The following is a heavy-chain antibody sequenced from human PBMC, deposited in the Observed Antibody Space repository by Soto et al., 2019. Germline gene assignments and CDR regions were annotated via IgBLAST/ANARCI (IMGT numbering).Heavy chain of an antibody. J-gene: IGHJ3*02. CDR2: ISSSSSYI. CDR1: GFTFSSYS. D-gene: IGHD3-10*01. CDR3: ATITMVRGVIITIGAFDI. Sequence: GALRLSCAASGFTFSSYSMNWVRQAPGKGLEWVSSISSSSSYIYYADSVKGRFTISRDNAKNSLYLQMNSLRAEDTAVYYCATITMVRGVIITIGAFDIWGQGTMVTVSS. V-gene: IGHV3-21*01.